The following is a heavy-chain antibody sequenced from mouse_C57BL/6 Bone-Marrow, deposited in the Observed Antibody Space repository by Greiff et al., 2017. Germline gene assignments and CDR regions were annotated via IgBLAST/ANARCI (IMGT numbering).Heavy chain of an antibody. J-gene: IGHJ2*01. CDR2: INPTNGGT. CDR1: GYTFIDYN. V-gene: IGHV1-18*01. D-gene: IGHD2-14*01. Sequence: VQLQQSGPELVKPGASVKIPCKASGYTFIDYNMDWVKQSPGQSLEWIGDINPTNGGTIYNQKFKGKATLTVDKSSSTAYMELRSLTSEDTAVYYCARSNDRKYYFDYWGQGTTRTVSS. CDR3: ARSNDRKYYFDY.